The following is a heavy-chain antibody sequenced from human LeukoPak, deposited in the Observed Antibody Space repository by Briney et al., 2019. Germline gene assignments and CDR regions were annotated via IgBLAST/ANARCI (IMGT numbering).Heavy chain of an antibody. D-gene: IGHD3-9*01. J-gene: IGHJ6*03. Sequence: GGSLRLSCAASGFTFSSYEMNWVRQAPGKGLEWVSGINWSSGSIGYADSVKGRFTISRDNSKNTLYLQMNSLRAEDTAMYYCAKVYDILTGYSNYYYYYMDVWGKGTTVTISS. CDR1: GFTFSSYE. CDR3: AKVYDILTGYSNYYYYYMDV. V-gene: IGHV3-NL1*01. CDR2: INWSSGSI.